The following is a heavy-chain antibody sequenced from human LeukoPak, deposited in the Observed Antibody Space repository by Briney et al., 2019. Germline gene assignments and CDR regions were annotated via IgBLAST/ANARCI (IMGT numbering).Heavy chain of an antibody. CDR2: ISSRGTTI. J-gene: IGHJ6*03. CDR1: GFIFNDYY. V-gene: IGHV3-11*01. Sequence: GGSLRLSCAASGFIFNDYYMSWIRQAPGKGLEWISYISSRGTTIYYADSVKGRFTISRDNAKNSLYLQMNSLRAEDTAVYYCAKVFGSGSYYYYYYYMDVWGKGTTVTISS. CDR3: AKVFGSGSYYYYYYYMDV. D-gene: IGHD3-10*01.